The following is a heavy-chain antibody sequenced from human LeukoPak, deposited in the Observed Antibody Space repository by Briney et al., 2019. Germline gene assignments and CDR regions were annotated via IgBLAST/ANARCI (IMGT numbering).Heavy chain of an antibody. CDR2: IYPGDSDT. CDR3: ARIRITMVRGVDNWFDP. CDR1: GYRFTSYW. Sequence: GESLKISFKGSGYRFTSYWVGWVRQTPGKGLEWMGIIYPGDSDTRYSPSFQGQVTISAGKSISTAYLQWSSLKASDTAMYYCARIRITMVRGVDNWFDPWGQGTLVTVSS. V-gene: IGHV5-51*01. J-gene: IGHJ5*02. D-gene: IGHD3-10*01.